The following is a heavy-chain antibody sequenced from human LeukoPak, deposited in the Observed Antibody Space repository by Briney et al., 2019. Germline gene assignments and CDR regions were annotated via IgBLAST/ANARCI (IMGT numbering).Heavy chain of an antibody. CDR1: NAAISGSPDY. V-gene: IGHV4-39*07. Sequence: SETLSLTCTVSNAAISGSPDYWNWVRQPPGKGLEWIGSFYYSGTSYYNPSLKSQVTMSADTSKNQLSLELRSVTAADTAVYYCARSYDILTGYYHNWFDPWGQGTLVTVSS. D-gene: IGHD3-9*01. CDR3: ARSYDILTGYYHNWFDP. CDR2: FYYSGTS. J-gene: IGHJ5*02.